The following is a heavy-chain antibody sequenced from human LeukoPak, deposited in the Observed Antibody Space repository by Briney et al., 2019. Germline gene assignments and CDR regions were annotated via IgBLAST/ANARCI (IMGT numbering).Heavy chain of an antibody. Sequence: PSETLSLTCTVSGVSISNYYWAWIRQPAGQGLEWIGRLYVGRNTDHNPSLKSRVTMSVDSSKNQFSLRLRSVTAADTAVYYCAREHKVYDGDGYYYDNWGQGTLVTVSS. CDR3: AREHKVYDGDGYYYDN. D-gene: IGHD2-21*02. J-gene: IGHJ4*02. CDR2: LYVGRNT. CDR1: GVSISNYY. V-gene: IGHV4-4*07.